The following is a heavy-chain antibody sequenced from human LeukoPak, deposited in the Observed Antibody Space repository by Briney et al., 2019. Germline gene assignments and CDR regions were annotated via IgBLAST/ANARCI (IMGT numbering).Heavy chain of an antibody. V-gene: IGHV3-30*18. CDR1: GFTFSSYG. J-gene: IGHJ4*02. D-gene: IGHD6-19*01. CDR3: AKSVKQWLVRDSFDY. CDR2: ISYDGSNK. Sequence: GGSLSLSCAASGFTFSSYGMHWVRQAPGKGLEWVAVISYDGSNKYYADSVKGRFTISRDNSKNTLYLQMNSLRAEDTAVYYCAKSVKQWLVRDSFDYWGQGTLVTVSS.